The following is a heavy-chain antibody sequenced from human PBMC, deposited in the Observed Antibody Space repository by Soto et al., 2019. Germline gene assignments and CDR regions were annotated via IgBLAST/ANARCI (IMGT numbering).Heavy chain of an antibody. CDR1: GGSISSYY. J-gene: IGHJ5*02. D-gene: IGHD2-15*01. CDR3: ARFYCSGGSCYFQDNWFDP. Sequence: SDTLSLTCTVSGGSISSYYWSWIRQPPGKGLEWIGYIYYSGSTNYNPSLKSRVTISVDTSKNQFSLKLSSVTAADTAVYYCARFYCSGGSCYFQDNWFDPWGQGTLVTVSS. CDR2: IYYSGST. V-gene: IGHV4-59*01.